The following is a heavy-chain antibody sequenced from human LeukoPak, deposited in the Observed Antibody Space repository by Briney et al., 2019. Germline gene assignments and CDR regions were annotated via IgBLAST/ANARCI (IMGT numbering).Heavy chain of an antibody. D-gene: IGHD3-10*01. V-gene: IGHV3-7*04. CDR3: ARASHDYYGSGSCDY. CDR1: GFTFSSYW. CDR2: IKQDGSEK. Sequence: GGSLRLSCAASGFTFSSYWMSWVRQAPGKGLEWVANIKQDGSEKYYVDSVKGRFTISRDNAKNSLYLQMNSLRAEDTAVYYCARASHDYYGSGSCDYWGQGTLVTVSS. J-gene: IGHJ4*02.